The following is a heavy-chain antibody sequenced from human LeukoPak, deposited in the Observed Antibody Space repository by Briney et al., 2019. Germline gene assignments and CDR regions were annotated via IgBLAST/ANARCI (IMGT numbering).Heavy chain of an antibody. D-gene: IGHD2-15*01. Sequence: PGGSLRLSCAASGFTVSSNYMSWVRQAPGKGLEWVSVIYSGGSTYYADSVKGRFTISRHNSKNTLYLQMNSLRAEDTAVYYCAKGEVVEKNRSWFDPWGQGTLVTVSS. CDR2: IYSGGST. J-gene: IGHJ5*02. CDR3: AKGEVVEKNRSWFDP. V-gene: IGHV3-53*01. CDR1: GFTVSSNY.